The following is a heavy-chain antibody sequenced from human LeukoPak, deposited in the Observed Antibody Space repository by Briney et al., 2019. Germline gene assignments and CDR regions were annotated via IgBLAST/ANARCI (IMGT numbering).Heavy chain of an antibody. D-gene: IGHD2-15*01. Sequence: PSETLSLTCTVSGSSISSGGYYWSWIRQHPGKGLEWIGYIYYSGSTYYNPSLKSRVTISVDTSKNQFSLKLSSVTAADTAVYYCARGGCSGGSCYCAYWGQGTLVTVSS. J-gene: IGHJ4*02. V-gene: IGHV4-31*03. CDR1: GSSISSGGYY. CDR2: IYYSGST. CDR3: ARGGCSGGSCYCAY.